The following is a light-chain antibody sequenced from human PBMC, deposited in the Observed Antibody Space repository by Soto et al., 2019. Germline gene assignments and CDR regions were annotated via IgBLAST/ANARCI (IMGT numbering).Light chain of an antibody. CDR2: SDP. V-gene: IGLV3-21*04. CDR3: QGLDSSSAHGV. CDR1: TIGSKS. Sequence: SYELTQPHSVSVAPGQTARISCGGNTIGSKSGHWYQRRPGQAPGLVIYSDPDLPSVIPERFSGSNSGNTATLTISRVVAGDKAECGCQGLDSSSAHGVCGGGTKLTVL. J-gene: IGLJ3*02.